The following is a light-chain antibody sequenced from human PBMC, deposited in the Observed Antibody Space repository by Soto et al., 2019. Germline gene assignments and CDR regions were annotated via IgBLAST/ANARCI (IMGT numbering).Light chain of an antibody. CDR1: SSDVGGYNY. V-gene: IGLV2-14*01. CDR2: EVS. CDR3: RSYSSSSTLYV. Sequence: QSALTQPASVSGSPGQSITISCTGTSSDVGGYNYVSWFQQHPGKAPKLMIFEVSDRPSGISNRFSGSKSGNTASLTISGLQAEDEADYYCRSYSSSSTLYVFGPGTKVTVL. J-gene: IGLJ1*01.